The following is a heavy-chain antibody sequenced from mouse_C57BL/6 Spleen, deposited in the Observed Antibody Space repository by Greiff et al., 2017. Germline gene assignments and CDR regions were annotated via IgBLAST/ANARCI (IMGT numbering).Heavy chain of an antibody. J-gene: IGHJ1*03. V-gene: IGHV1-69*01. Sequence: VQLQQPGAGLVMPGDSVKLSCKASGYTFTSYWMHWVKQRPGPGLEWIGELDPYDSYTNSNQTFKAKYTMTVDKSSSTANMQLSILTAEDSAGYYGTRRKRYYGRSYWYFDFWGTGTTVTVSS. D-gene: IGHD1-1*01. CDR3: TRRKRYYGRSYWYFDF. CDR1: GYTFTSYW. CDR2: LDPYDSYT.